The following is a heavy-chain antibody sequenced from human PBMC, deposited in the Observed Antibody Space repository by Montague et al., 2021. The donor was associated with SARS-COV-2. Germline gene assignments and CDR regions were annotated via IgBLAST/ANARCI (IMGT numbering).Heavy chain of an antibody. J-gene: IGHJ6*02. V-gene: IGHV3-13*04. D-gene: IGHD3-16*01. CDR3: ARETTVQYYYAMDV. Sequence: SLRLSCAASGFSFSNYDMYWVLQATRNGLEWVSGIDTAGHTYYPGSVKGRFTISRENANNSLYLHMNSLRDGDTAVYYCARETTVQYYYAMDVWGQGTTVTVSS. CDR2: IDTAGHT. CDR1: GFSFSNYD.